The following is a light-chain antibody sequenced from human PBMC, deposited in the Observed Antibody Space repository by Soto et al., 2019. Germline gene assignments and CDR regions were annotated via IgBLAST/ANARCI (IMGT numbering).Light chain of an antibody. Sequence: EIVMTQSPATLSVSSGERATLSCRASQSVNSNLAWYQQKPGQAPRLLIYGASTRATGIPAKFSGSGSGTEFTLTISSLQSEDFTVYYCQQYNKGLTFGGGTKVEIK. J-gene: IGKJ4*01. CDR2: GAS. V-gene: IGKV3-15*01. CDR3: QQYNKGLT. CDR1: QSVNSN.